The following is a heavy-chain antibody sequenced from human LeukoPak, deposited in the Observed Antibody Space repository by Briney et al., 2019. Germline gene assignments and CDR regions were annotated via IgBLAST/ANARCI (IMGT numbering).Heavy chain of an antibody. CDR1: GGSIRSTSYY. J-gene: IGHJ4*02. Sequence: SETLSLTCTVSGGSIRSTSYYWGWIRQPPGKGLEWIGYIYYSGTTYYNPSLKSRVTISLDTSKNKFSLNLTSVNVADTAVYYCARAGGYSGYASNWGQGTLVTVSS. CDR2: IYYSGTT. D-gene: IGHD5-12*01. CDR3: ARAGGYSGYASN. V-gene: IGHV4-61*05.